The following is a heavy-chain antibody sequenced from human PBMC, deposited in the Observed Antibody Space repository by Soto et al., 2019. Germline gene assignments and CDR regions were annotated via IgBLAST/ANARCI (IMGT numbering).Heavy chain of an antibody. Sequence: QVQLQESGPGLVKPSQTLSLTCTVSGGSISSGGYYWSWIRQHPGKGLEWIGYIYYSGSTYYNPSLKSRVTTSGDTSKNQFSLKLSSVTAADTAVYYCARWWSGSRQGFDPWGQGTLVTVSS. D-gene: IGHD3-3*01. CDR1: GGSISSGGYY. CDR2: IYYSGST. CDR3: ARWWSGSRQGFDP. J-gene: IGHJ5*02. V-gene: IGHV4-31*03.